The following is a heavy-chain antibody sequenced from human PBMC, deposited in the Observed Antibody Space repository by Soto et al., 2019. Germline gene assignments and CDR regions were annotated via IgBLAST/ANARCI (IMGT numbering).Heavy chain of an antibody. CDR2: IKQDGSEK. CDR1: GFTFSSYW. V-gene: IGHV3-7*01. CDR3: ARGVSFFGQ. Sequence: EVQLVESGGGLVQPGGSLRLSCAVSGFTFSSYWMSWVRQAPGKGLEWVANIKQDGSEKCYVDSVEGRFTISRDNAENSLYLQMNSLRAEDTAVYYCARGVSFFGQRGQGTLGTVSA. J-gene: IGHJ4*02. D-gene: IGHD2-8*01.